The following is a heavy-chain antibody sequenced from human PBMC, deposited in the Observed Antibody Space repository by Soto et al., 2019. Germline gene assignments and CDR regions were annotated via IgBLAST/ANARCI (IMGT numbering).Heavy chain of an antibody. CDR1: GATFSSYA. J-gene: IGHJ4*02. Sequence: QVLLVQSGAEVKKPGSSVKVSCKLSGATFSSYAMSWVRQAPGQGLEWIGGIIPFFGTPNYTQKFQGRVTITADTSTATSYMELSSLRSDDTAVYYCARDKGAYYSHLVSWGQGTLVTVSS. V-gene: IGHV1-69*06. D-gene: IGHD3-22*01. CDR2: IIPFFGTP. CDR3: ARDKGAYYSHLVS.